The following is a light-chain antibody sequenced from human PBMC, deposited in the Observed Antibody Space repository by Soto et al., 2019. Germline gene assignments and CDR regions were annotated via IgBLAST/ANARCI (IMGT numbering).Light chain of an antibody. CDR3: ATWHDSFYV. CDR2: TNN. CDR1: TSDIGTNA. J-gene: IGLJ1*01. Sequence: QSVLTQPPSASGSPGQRVIVSCSGSTSDIGTNAVNWFQHLPGTAPKLLIYTNNQRPSGVPDRFSGSKSGTSAFLAISGLQSEDEADYYCATWHDSFYVFGTGTKLTVL. V-gene: IGLV1-44*01.